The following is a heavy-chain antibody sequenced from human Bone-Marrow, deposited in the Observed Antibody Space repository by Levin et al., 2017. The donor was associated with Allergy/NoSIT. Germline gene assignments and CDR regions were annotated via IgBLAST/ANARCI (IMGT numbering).Heavy chain of an antibody. CDR2: ISYDGSNK. D-gene: IGHD3-16*02. Sequence: GGSLRLSCAASGFTFSSYAMHWVRQAPGKGLEWVAVISYDGSNKYYADSVKGRFTISRDNSKNTLYLQMNSLRAEDTAVYYCARDSFTFGGVIVMYYFDYWGQGTLVTVSS. CDR1: GFTFSSYA. CDR3: ARDSFTFGGVIVMYYFDY. J-gene: IGHJ4*02. V-gene: IGHV3-30-3*01.